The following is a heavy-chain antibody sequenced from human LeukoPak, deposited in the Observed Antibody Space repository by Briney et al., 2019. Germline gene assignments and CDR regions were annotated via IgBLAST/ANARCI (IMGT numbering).Heavy chain of an antibody. Sequence: PSETLSLTCPVSGGSISSYYWSWIRQPAGKGLEWIGRIYTSGSTNYNPSLKSRVTMSVDTSKNQFSLKLSSVTAADTAVYYCARDGEMATITRAYFDYWGQGTLVTVSS. CDR3: ARDGEMATITRAYFDY. CDR2: IYTSGST. V-gene: IGHV4-4*07. J-gene: IGHJ4*02. D-gene: IGHD5-24*01. CDR1: GGSISSYY.